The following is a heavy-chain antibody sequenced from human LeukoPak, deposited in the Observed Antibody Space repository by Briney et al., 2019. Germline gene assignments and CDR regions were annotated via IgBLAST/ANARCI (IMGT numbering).Heavy chain of an antibody. D-gene: IGHD4-17*01. V-gene: IGHV4-61*05. CDR3: ARTPYGDHEYFDY. CDR2: IYYSGST. J-gene: IGHJ4*02. Sequence: SETLSLTCTVSGGFISSSSYYWGWIRQPPGKGLEWIGYIYYSGSTNYNPSLKSRVTISVDTSKNQFSLKLSSVTAADTAVYYCARTPYGDHEYFDYWGQGTLVTVSS. CDR1: GGFISSSSYY.